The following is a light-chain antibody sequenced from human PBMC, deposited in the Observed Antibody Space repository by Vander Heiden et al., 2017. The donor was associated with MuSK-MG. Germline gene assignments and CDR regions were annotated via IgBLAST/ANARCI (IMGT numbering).Light chain of an antibody. CDR2: WAS. Sequence: IVMTQSPDSLAVSLGERATINCKSSQSVFYSSNNKNCLAWYQQKPGQPPKLPIYWASTRESGVPDRFSGSESGTDFTLTISSLQAEDVAVYFCQQCYSFPYTFGQGTKLEIK. J-gene: IGKJ2*01. CDR1: QSVFYSSNNKNC. V-gene: IGKV4-1*01. CDR3: QQCYSFPYT.